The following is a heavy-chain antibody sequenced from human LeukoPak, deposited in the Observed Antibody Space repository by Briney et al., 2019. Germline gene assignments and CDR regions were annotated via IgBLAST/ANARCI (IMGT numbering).Heavy chain of an antibody. CDR2: IKEDGSDK. CDR1: GITFSNYW. Sequence: GGSLRLSCVASGITFSNYWMSWVRQAPGKGLEWVANIKEDGSDKYYADSVKGRFSISRDNAENSLYLQMDSLRVEDTAVYYCARFDSRRAFDIWGQGTMVTVSS. D-gene: IGHD1-14*01. J-gene: IGHJ3*02. V-gene: IGHV3-7*01. CDR3: ARFDSRRAFDI.